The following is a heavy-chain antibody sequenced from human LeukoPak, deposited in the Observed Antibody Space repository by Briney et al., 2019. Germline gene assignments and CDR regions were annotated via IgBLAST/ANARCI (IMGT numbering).Heavy chain of an antibody. CDR2: TYYRSKWFN. Sequence: SQTLSLTCALSGESVSSNNAAWTWIRQSPSRGLEWLGRTYYRSKWFNDYAVSVKSRITINPDTSKNQFFLQLNSVTPEDTAVYYCAREYLGGYLIYWGQGTLVTVSS. J-gene: IGHJ4*02. CDR1: GESVSSNNAA. CDR3: AREYLGGYLIY. V-gene: IGHV6-1*01. D-gene: IGHD3-16*02.